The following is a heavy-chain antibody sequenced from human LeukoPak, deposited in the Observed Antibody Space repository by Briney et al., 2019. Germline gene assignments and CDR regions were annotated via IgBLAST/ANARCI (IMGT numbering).Heavy chain of an antibody. Sequence: PSETLSHTCTVSGGSISSGSYYWSWIRQPAGKGLEWIGRIYTSGSTNYNPSLKSRVTISADTSQNQFSLKLSSVTAADTAVYYCASRKLGNDYWGQGTLVTVSS. CDR3: ASRKLGNDY. CDR1: GGSISSGSYY. D-gene: IGHD7-27*01. J-gene: IGHJ4*02. CDR2: IYTSGST. V-gene: IGHV4-61*02.